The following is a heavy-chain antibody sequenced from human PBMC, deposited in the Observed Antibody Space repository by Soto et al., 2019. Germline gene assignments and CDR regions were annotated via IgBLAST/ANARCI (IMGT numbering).Heavy chain of an antibody. CDR3: ARLNNRGIRPENAFDI. J-gene: IGHJ3*02. CDR1: GGSISSSSYY. CDR2: IYYSGST. D-gene: IGHD7-27*01. V-gene: IGHV4-39*01. Sequence: SETLSLTCTVSGGSISSSSYYWGWIRQPPRKGLEWIGSIYYSGSTYYNPSLKSRVTISVDTSKNQFSLKLSSVTAADTAVYYCARLNNRGIRPENAFDIWGQGTMVTVSS.